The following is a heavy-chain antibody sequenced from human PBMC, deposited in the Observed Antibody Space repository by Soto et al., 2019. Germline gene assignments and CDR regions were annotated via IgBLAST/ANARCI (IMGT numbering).Heavy chain of an antibody. CDR2: IYPGDSDT. Sequence: GESLKSSCKGSGYSFTSYWIGWVRQMPGKGLEWMGIIYPGDSDTRYSPSFQGQVTISADKSISTAYLQWSSLKASDTAMYYCARPGRSSYSSSWYEAFDIWGQGTMVTVSS. V-gene: IGHV5-51*01. D-gene: IGHD6-13*01. J-gene: IGHJ3*02. CDR3: ARPGRSSYSSSWYEAFDI. CDR1: GYSFTSYW.